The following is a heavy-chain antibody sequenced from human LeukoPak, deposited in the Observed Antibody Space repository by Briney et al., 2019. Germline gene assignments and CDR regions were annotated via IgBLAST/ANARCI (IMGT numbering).Heavy chain of an antibody. J-gene: IGHJ4*02. D-gene: IGHD2-21*02. CDR3: ARHALATVTDPSFDY. CDR1: GGSISTPGYY. CDR2: LYHSRST. V-gene: IGHV4-39*01. Sequence: TSETLSLTCTVSGGSISTPGYYWGWIRHPPGKGLEWIGSLYHSRSTYYKPSLKRRATISVDKSKNQCSLKLRSVTAADTAGYYCARHALATVTDPSFDYWGQGTLVTVSS.